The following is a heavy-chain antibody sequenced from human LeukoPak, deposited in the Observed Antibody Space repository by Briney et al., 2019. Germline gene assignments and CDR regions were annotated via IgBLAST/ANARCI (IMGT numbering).Heavy chain of an antibody. Sequence: SETLSLTCAVYGGSFSGYYWSWIRQPPGKGLEWIGEINHSGSTNYNPSLKGRVTISVDTSKNQFSLKLSSVTAADTAVYYCARDLTIFGDQTYNWFDPWGQGTLVTVSS. D-gene: IGHD3-3*01. CDR2: INHSGST. CDR3: ARDLTIFGDQTYNWFDP. CDR1: GGSFSGYY. J-gene: IGHJ5*02. V-gene: IGHV4-34*01.